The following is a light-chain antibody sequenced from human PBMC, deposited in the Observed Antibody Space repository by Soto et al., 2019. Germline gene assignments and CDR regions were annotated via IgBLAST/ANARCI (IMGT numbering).Light chain of an antibody. CDR3: QTWGTGDWV. CDR2: LNSDGSH. CDR1: SGHSSYA. Sequence: QLVLTQSPSASASLGASVKLTCTLSSGHSSYAIAWHQQQPEKGPRYLMKLNSDGSHSKGDGIPDRFSGSSSGAERYLTIYSLQSEDEADYYCQTWGTGDWVFGGGTKVTVL. V-gene: IGLV4-69*01. J-gene: IGLJ3*02.